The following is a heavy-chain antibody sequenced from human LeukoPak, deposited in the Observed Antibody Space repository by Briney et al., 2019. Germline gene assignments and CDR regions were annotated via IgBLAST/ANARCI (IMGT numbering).Heavy chain of an antibody. V-gene: IGHV1-3*01. CDR1: GYMFTPHH. Sequence: GASVTVSCKTSGYMFTPHHIHWMRQAPGQRLEWLGWVSAGNTNSEYSQKFQGRIIITRDTSASTSYMELSSLRSEDTAVYYCAMSVEMAAIPSFDYWGQGTLLTVSS. CDR2: VSAGNTNS. J-gene: IGHJ4*02. D-gene: IGHD5-24*01. CDR3: AMSVEMAAIPSFDY.